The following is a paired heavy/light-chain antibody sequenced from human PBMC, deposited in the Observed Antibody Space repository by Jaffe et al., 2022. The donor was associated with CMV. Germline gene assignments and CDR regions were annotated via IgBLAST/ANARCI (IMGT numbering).Light chain of an antibody. CDR1: QGVTRD. Sequence: AIQMTQSPSSLSASVGDRVTITCRASQGVTRDLGWYQQKPGRPPKPLIYGVSTLQTGVPSRFSGSGSGTDFTLTISSLQPDDFATYYCLQDYDYPRTFGQGTKVEIK. J-gene: IGKJ1*01. CDR2: GVS. V-gene: IGKV1-6*01. CDR3: LQDYDYPRT.
Heavy chain of an antibody. CDR2: IKPDGNEV. J-gene: IGHJ3*02. CDR1: GFTFDISW. V-gene: IGHV3-7*03. D-gene: IGHD3-3*01. Sequence: EVQLVESGGGLVLRGGSLRLSCVGSGFTFDISWMNWVRQAPGKGLEWVANIKPDGNEVHYLDSVEGRFTISRDNAKKSLYLQMNNLRVEDTAMYYCARDSTYYDDGYHDVFDIWGQGTMITVSA. CDR3: ARDSTYYDDGYHDVFDI.